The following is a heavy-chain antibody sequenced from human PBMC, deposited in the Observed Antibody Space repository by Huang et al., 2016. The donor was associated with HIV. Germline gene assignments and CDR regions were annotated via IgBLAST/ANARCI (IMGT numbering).Heavy chain of an antibody. V-gene: IGHV4-39*01. Sequence: QLQLQESGPGQVKPSETLSLTCTVSGDFISSTNYYWGWIRQSPGKGLGWVGSVYQSGSTNYNQSLKSRVTLSVDTSRNQFSLRLNSVTAADTAVYYCASQHIGAAATWFWGRGTQVAVSS. D-gene: IGHD6-13*01. CDR3: ASQHIGAAATWF. CDR1: GDFISSTNYY. CDR2: VYQSGST. J-gene: IGHJ4*02.